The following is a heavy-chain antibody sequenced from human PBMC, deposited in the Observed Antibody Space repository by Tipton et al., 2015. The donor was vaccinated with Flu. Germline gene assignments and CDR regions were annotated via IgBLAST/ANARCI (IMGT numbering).Heavy chain of an antibody. D-gene: IGHD6-6*01. CDR2: IKQDGNEK. V-gene: IGHV3-7*01. CDR3: ARAVGSSSSY. J-gene: IGHJ4*02. CDR1: GFTLSNYW. Sequence: SLRLSCAASGFTLSNYWMSWVRQAPGKGLEWVANIKQDGNEKYYVDSVKGRFTISRDNAKNSLYLQMNSLRAEDTAVYYCARAVGSSSSYWGQGTLVTVSS.